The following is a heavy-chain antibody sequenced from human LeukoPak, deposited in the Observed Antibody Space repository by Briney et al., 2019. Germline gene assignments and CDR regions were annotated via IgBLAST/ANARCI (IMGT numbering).Heavy chain of an antibody. D-gene: IGHD2-15*01. J-gene: IGHJ4*02. CDR3: AKDLSDCSDGGCYY. V-gene: IGHV3-23*01. CDR1: GFTFSSYA. Sequence: PGGSLRLSCAASGFTFSSYAMYWVRHAPGKGLEWVAFISGSGGSTFYADSVKGRCTISRDNSTNTLYLQMNSLIAEDTAQVKCAKDLSDCSDGGCYYWGQGTLVTVS. CDR2: ISGSGGST.